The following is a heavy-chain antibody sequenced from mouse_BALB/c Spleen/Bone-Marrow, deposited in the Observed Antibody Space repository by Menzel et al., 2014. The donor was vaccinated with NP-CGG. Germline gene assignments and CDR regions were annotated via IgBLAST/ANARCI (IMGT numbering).Heavy chain of an antibody. Sequence: EAMLVDSGGGLVQPGGSLRLSCATSGFTFTDYYMNWVRQPPGKALEWLGFIRNKATGYTTEYSASVKGRFTISRGNSQSILYLQMNTLRAEDSATYYCARDIGRLLFDFWGQGTTPSVSS. V-gene: IGHV7-3*02. CDR3: ARDIGRLLFDF. D-gene: IGHD1-2*01. J-gene: IGHJ2*01. CDR2: IRNKATGYTT. CDR1: GFTFTDYY.